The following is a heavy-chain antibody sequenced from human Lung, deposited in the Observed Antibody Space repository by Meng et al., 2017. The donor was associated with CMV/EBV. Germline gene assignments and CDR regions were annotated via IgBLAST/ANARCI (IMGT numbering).Heavy chain of an antibody. J-gene: IGHJ6*02. CDR1: GFSFSNYA. Sequence: GESLKISCAASGFSFSNYAMHWVRQAPGKGLEWVAFIRYDGSNPYYVDSAKGRFIISRDNSKRTLYLQMNSLRAEDTAVYYCAKDLSYCTTTSCFEGSRFYYAMDVWGQGXTVTVSS. CDR3: AKDLSYCTTTSCFEGSRFYYAMDV. CDR2: IRYDGSNP. V-gene: IGHV3-30*02. D-gene: IGHD2-2*01.